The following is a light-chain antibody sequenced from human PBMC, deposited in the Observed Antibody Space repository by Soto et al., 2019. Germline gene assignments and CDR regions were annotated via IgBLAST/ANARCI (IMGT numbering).Light chain of an antibody. Sequence: AIRMTQSPSSLSASTGDRVTITCRASQGISSYLAWYQQKPGKAPKLLIYAASTLQSGVPSRFSGSGSGTDFTLTLSWLQSEGFATYYCQQYYSYWTFGQGTKVEIK. CDR1: QGISSY. CDR3: QQYYSYWT. CDR2: AAS. J-gene: IGKJ1*01. V-gene: IGKV1-8*01.